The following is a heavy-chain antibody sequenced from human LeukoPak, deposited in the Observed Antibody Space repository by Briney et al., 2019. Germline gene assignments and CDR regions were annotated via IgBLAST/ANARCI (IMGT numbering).Heavy chain of an antibody. V-gene: IGHV4-30-2*01. CDR1: GGSISSGGYS. Sequence: PSQTLSLTCAVSGGSISSGGYSWSWIRQPPGKGLEWIGYIYHSGSTYYNPSLKSRVTISVDRSKNQFSLKLGSVTAADTAVYYCAARPVWFGEFRFDYWGQGTLVTVSS. CDR2: IYHSGST. CDR3: AARPVWFGEFRFDY. J-gene: IGHJ4*02. D-gene: IGHD3-10*01.